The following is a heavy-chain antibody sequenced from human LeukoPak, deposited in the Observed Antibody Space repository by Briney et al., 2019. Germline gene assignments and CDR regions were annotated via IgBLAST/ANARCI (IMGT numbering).Heavy chain of an antibody. CDR2: IYYSGST. J-gene: IGHJ4*02. CDR3: ARGGYDNSGYYSPYYFDF. CDR1: GGSISSYY. Sequence: PSETLSLTCTVSGGSISSYYWSWIRQPPGKGLEWIGYIYYSGSTNYNPSLKSRVTISVDTSKNQFSLKLSSVTAADTAVYYCARGGYDNSGYYSPYYFDFWGQGTLVTVSS. D-gene: IGHD3-22*01. V-gene: IGHV4-59*01.